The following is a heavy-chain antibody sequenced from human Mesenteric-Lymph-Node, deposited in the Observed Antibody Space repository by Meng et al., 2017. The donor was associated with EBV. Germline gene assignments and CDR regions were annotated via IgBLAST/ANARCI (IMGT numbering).Heavy chain of an antibody. CDR3: ARVSEISGTWLDC. J-gene: IGHJ1*01. D-gene: IGHD1-7*01. CDR2: VFHIGST. V-gene: IGHV4-4*02. Sequence: QVQLQESGPGLVKASGTLSLTCAVSGGSISGNNWWSWIRQPPGKGLEWIGEVFHIGSTNYNPSLKSRVTISLDKSKNQFSLKLTSVTAADTAVYFCARVSEISGTWLDCWGQGTLVTVSS. CDR1: GGSISGNNW.